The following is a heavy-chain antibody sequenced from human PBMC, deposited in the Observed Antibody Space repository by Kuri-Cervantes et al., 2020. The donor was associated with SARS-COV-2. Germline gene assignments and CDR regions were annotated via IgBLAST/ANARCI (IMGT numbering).Heavy chain of an antibody. V-gene: IGHV3-23*01. J-gene: IGHJ5*02. CDR2: ISGSGGST. CDR1: GFTFSSYA. Sequence: ETLSLTCAASGFTFSSYAMSWVRQAPGKGLVWVSAISGSGGSTYYADSVKGRFTISRDNSKNTLYLQMNSLRAEDTAVYYCAKDLGRPNWFDPWGQGTLVTVSS. CDR3: AKDLGRPNWFDP.